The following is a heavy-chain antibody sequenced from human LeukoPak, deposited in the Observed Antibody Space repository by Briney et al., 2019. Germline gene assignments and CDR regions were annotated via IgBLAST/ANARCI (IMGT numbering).Heavy chain of an antibody. CDR3: ARDRSIAALMDV. Sequence: ASVKISCKASGYGFTAHYMHWVRQAPGQGLEWMGRINPNSGGTNYAQKLQGRVTMTTDTSTSTAYMELRSLRSDDTAVYYCARDRSIAALMDVWGKGTTVTVSS. J-gene: IGHJ6*03. CDR2: INPNSGGT. D-gene: IGHD6-6*01. CDR1: GYGFTAHY. V-gene: IGHV1-2*06.